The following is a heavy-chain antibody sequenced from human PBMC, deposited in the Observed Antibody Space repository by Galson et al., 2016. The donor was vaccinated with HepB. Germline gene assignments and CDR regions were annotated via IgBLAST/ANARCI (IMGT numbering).Heavy chain of an antibody. CDR3: ARRNLRRYSGNFDY. J-gene: IGHJ4*02. D-gene: IGHD1-14*01. CDR2: IYYTGST. Sequence: SETLSLTCTVSGASIGSSSYFWTWIRQPPGKGLDWLGDIYYTGSTSYNSPLKSRLTISADTSKNQFSLRLTSVTAADTAVYYCARRNLRRYSGNFDYWGQGTLVTVSS. CDR1: GASIGSSSYF. V-gene: IGHV4-39*07.